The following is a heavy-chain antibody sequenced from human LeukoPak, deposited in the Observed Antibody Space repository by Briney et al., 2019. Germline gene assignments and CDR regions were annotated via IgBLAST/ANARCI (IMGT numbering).Heavy chain of an antibody. D-gene: IGHD1-26*01. J-gene: IGHJ4*02. CDR3: GRDWDWHVQF. Sequence: GASVKVSCKTSGYTFSRYGFSWARQAPGQGLEWIGWIGVFNGNRNYAKSVQGRITLTADTSTNTTYMELRSLTSDDTAVYFCGRDWDWHVQFWGQGTLITVSS. CDR2: IGVFNGNR. CDR1: GYTFSRYG. V-gene: IGHV1-18*01.